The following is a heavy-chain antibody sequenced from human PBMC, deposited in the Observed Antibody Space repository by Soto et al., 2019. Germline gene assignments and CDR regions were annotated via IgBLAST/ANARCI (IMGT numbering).Heavy chain of an antibody. Sequence: GGSLRLPCAASGFTFTSYAIHRGRHTPATGPERAAAISYDGSNKYYAHSAKGRLTTSTHNTKNTLYLQMNRLRGEDTVVYYCARTGCSSSWKYGMDVWGQGTTVAVSS. J-gene: IGHJ6*02. CDR3: ARTGCSSSWKYGMDV. CDR2: ISYDGSNK. D-gene: IGHD6-13*01. CDR1: GFTFTSYA. V-gene: IGHV3-30-3*01.